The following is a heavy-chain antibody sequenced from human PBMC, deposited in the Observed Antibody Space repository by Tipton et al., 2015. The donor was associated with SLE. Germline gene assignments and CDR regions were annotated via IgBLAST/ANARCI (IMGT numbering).Heavy chain of an antibody. V-gene: IGHV4-39*07. CDR1: GGSISSTTYY. CDR3: ARSRESDFWSGYYLYYLDY. D-gene: IGHD3-3*01. Sequence: TLSLTCTVSGGSISSTTYYWGWIRQPPGKGLEWIGEISHRGSTSYNPSLKSRAAISVDMSKNQFFLKVTSVTAADTAVYYCARSRESDFWSGYYLYYLDYWGQGTLVTVSS. CDR2: ISHRGST. J-gene: IGHJ4*02.